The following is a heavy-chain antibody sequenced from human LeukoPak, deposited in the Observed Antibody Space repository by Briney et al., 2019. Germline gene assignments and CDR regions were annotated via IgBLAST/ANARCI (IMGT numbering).Heavy chain of an antibody. CDR1: GFTFSSYA. D-gene: IGHD5-18*01. J-gene: IGHJ2*01. CDR2: ISGSGGYT. Sequence: GGSLRLSCAASGFTFSSYAMHWVRQAPGKGLEWVSAISGSGGYTYYADSVKGRFTISRDNSKNTLYLQMNSLRAEDTAVYYCAKDTASSWWYFDLWGRGTLVTVSS. CDR3: AKDTASSWWYFDL. V-gene: IGHV3-23*01.